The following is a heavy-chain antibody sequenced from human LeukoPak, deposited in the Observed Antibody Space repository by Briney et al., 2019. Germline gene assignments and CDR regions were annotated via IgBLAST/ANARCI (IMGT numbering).Heavy chain of an antibody. Sequence: ASVKVSCKASGYTFTSYGISWVRQAPGQGLEWMGWISAYNGNTNYAQKLQGRVTMTTDTSTSTAYMELRSLRSDDTAVYYCARAVYGSGSYYYGMDVWGQGTTVTVSS. D-gene: IGHD3-10*01. CDR2: ISAYNGNT. J-gene: IGHJ6*02. CDR3: ARAVYGSGSYYYGMDV. CDR1: GYTFTSYG. V-gene: IGHV1-18*01.